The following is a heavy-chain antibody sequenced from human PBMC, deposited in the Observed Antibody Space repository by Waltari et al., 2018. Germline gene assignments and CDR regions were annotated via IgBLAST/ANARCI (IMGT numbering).Heavy chain of an antibody. J-gene: IGHJ5*02. Sequence: QVQLQESGPSLQKPSETPSLISTVSVGSITGFCGSWVRQPPGKGLDWIGYIYYTGSTNFNPSLKSRVTMSVDTSKNQFSLKLSSVTAADTAFYYCARGGGGDWEWFDPWGQGTLVTVSS. CDR3: ARGGGGDWEWFDP. V-gene: IGHV4-59*01. CDR2: IYYTGST. D-gene: IGHD2-21*02. CDR1: VGSITGFC.